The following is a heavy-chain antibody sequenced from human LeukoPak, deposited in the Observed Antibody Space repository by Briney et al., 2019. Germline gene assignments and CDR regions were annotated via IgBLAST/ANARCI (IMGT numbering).Heavy chain of an antibody. V-gene: IGHV3-30*18. CDR2: ISYDGSNK. Sequence: GGSLRLSCAASGFTFSSYGMHWVRQAPGKGLEWVAVISYDGSNKYYADSVKGRFTISRDNSKNTLYLQMNSLRAEDTAVYYCAKGRFGELSSPYFDYWGQGTLVTVSS. CDR3: AKGRFGELSSPYFDY. J-gene: IGHJ4*02. D-gene: IGHD3-10*01. CDR1: GFTFSSYG.